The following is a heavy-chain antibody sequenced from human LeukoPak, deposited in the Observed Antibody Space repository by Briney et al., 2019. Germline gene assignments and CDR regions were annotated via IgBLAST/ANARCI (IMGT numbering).Heavy chain of an antibody. CDR1: GGSFSGYY. D-gene: IGHD6-6*01. Sequence: KPSETLSLTCAVYGGSFSGYYWSWIRQPPGKGLEWIGEINHSGSTNYNPSLKSRVTISVDTSKNQFSLKLSSVTAADTAVYYCARDPSIAAYGFYYYYGMDVWGQGTTVTVSS. J-gene: IGHJ6*02. CDR3: ARDPSIAAYGFYYYYGMDV. V-gene: IGHV4-34*01. CDR2: INHSGST.